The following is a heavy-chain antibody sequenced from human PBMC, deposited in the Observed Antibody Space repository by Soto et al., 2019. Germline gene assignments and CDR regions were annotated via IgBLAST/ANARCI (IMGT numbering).Heavy chain of an antibody. CDR3: AKDLGYSGYDFFDY. J-gene: IGHJ4*02. CDR1: GFTFDDYA. V-gene: IGHV3-9*01. D-gene: IGHD5-12*01. CDR2: ISWNSGSI. Sequence: GGSLRLSCAASGFTFDDYAMHWVRQAPGKGLEWVSGISWNSGSIGYADSVKGRFTISRDNAKNSLYLQMNSLRAEDTALYYCAKDLGYSGYDFFDYWGQGTLVTVSS.